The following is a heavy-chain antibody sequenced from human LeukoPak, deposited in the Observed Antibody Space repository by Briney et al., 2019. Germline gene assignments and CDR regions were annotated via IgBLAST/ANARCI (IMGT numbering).Heavy chain of an antibody. Sequence: GGPLRLSCAASGFTFSSYATSWVRQAPGKGLEWVSTISGSGSTTYYEDSVKGRFTISRDNYKNTLYLQMNSLRAEDTAIYYCAEIRGGLGIDYWGQGTLVTVFS. V-gene: IGHV3-23*01. CDR3: AEIRGGLGIDY. J-gene: IGHJ4*02. CDR2: ISGSGSTT. CDR1: GFTFSSYA. D-gene: IGHD3-10*01.